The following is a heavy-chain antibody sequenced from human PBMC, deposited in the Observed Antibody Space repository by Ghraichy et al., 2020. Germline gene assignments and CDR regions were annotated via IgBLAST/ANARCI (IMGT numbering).Heavy chain of an antibody. Sequence: ASVKVSCKASGYTFTSYGISWVRQAPGQGLEWMGWISAYNGNTNYAQKLQGRVTMTTDTSTSTAYMELRSLRSDDTAVYYCARERGLWFGELLPKGHYYYGMDVWGQGTTVTVSS. V-gene: IGHV1-18*04. CDR1: GYTFTSYG. J-gene: IGHJ6*02. CDR3: ARERGLWFGELLPKGHYYYGMDV. D-gene: IGHD3-10*01. CDR2: ISAYNGNT.